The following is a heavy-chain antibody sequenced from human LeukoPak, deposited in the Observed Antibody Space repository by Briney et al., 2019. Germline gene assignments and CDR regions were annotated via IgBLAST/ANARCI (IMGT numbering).Heavy chain of an antibody. CDR1: GFTVSSNY. CDR3: AKSPVAGPYYFDY. V-gene: IGHV3-53*05. J-gene: IGHJ4*02. D-gene: IGHD6-19*01. Sequence: PGGSLRLSCAASGFTVSSNYMSWVRQAPGKGREWVSVIYSGGSTYYADSVKGRFTISRDNAKNSLYLQMNSLRAEDTALYYCAKSPVAGPYYFDYWGQGTLVTVSS. CDR2: IYSGGST.